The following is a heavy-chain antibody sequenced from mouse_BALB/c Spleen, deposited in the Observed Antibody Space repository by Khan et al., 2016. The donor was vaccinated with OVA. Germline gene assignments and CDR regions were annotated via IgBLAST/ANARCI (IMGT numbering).Heavy chain of an antibody. V-gene: IGHV2-6-1*01. CDR1: GFSLTNYG. D-gene: IGHD2-10*01. Sequence: VQLKESGPGLVAPSQSLSITCTISGFSLTNYGVHWVRQPPGKGLEWLVVIWSDGSTTYNSALKSRLTTSKDNSKSQVFLKMNSLLTDDTAVYFCARQPYYHYNIMDYWGQGTSVTVSA. CDR3: ARQPYYHYNIMDY. J-gene: IGHJ4*01. CDR2: IWSDGST.